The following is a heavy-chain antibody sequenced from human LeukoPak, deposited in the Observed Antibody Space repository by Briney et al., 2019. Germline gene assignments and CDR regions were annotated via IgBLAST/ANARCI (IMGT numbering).Heavy chain of an antibody. CDR2: IYPGGSDT. J-gene: IGHJ4*02. CDR1: GYSFTSYW. CDR3: ATSNDY. Sequence: GEFLKISCKGSGYSFTSYWIGWVRQMPRKGLEWMGIIYPGGSDTRFSPSFQGQVTISADKSITTAYLQWSSLKASDTAMYYCATSNDYWGQGTLVTVSS. D-gene: IGHD4/OR15-4a*01. V-gene: IGHV5-51*01.